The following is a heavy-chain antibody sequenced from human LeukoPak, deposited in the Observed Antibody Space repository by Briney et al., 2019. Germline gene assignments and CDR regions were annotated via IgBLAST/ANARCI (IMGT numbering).Heavy chain of an antibody. CDR2: IYYSGST. V-gene: IGHV4-59*01. CDR1: GGSISSYY. D-gene: IGHD6-6*01. J-gene: IGHJ4*02. Sequence: SETLSLTCTVSGGSISSYYWSWIRQPPGKGLEWIGYIYYSGSTNYNPSLKSRVTISVDTSKNQFSLKLSSVTAADTAVYYCARGIAARTHFDYWGQGTLVTVSS. CDR3: ARGIAARTHFDY.